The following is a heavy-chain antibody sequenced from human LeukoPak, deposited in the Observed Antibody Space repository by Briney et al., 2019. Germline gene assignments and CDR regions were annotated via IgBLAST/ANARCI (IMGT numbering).Heavy chain of an antibody. CDR1: GGSISSGSYY. V-gene: IGHV4-61*02. J-gene: IGHJ4*02. CDR2: IYTSGST. Sequence: SETLSLTCTVSGGSISSGSYYWSWIRQPAGKGLEWIGRIYTSGSTNYNPSLKSRVTISVDTSKNQFSLKLSSVTAADTAVYYCARSIVGATTEFDYWGQGNLVTVSS. CDR3: ARSIVGATTEFDY. D-gene: IGHD1-26*01.